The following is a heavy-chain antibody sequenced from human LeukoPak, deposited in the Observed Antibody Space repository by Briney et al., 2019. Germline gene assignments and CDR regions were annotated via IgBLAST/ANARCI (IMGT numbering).Heavy chain of an antibody. D-gene: IGHD3-22*01. Sequence: GGSLRLSCTASGFTFSSYAVSWVRQAPGKGLEWVSGINGSGGSTYYADSVRGRFTISRANSKSTVYLQMNSLRVEDTAVYYCAKYGPYYYDSSGPSEYYFDFWGQGALVTVSS. CDR2: INGSGGST. V-gene: IGHV3-23*01. CDR3: AKYGPYYYDSSGPSEYYFDF. CDR1: GFTFSSYA. J-gene: IGHJ4*02.